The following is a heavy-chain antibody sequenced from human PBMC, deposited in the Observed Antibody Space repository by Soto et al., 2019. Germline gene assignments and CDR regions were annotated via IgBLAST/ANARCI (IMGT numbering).Heavy chain of an antibody. D-gene: IGHD6-19*01. Sequence: QVQLQESGPGLVKPSGTLSLTCAVSGGSISSRNWWSWVRQPPEKGLEWIGEIYHSGSTNYNPSLKSRVIISVDKSKSQFSLNLSSVTAEDTAVYYCASAVSSGYIDYWGQGTLVTVSS. CDR1: GGSISSRNW. V-gene: IGHV4-4*02. CDR3: ASAVSSGYIDY. CDR2: IYHSGST. J-gene: IGHJ4*02.